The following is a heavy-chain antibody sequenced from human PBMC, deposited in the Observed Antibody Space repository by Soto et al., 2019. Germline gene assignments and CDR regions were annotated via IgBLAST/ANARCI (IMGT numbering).Heavy chain of an antibody. J-gene: IGHJ4*02. Sequence: SETLSLTCTVSGGSISSYYWSWIRQPPGKGLEWIGYIYYSGSTNYNPSLKSRVTISVDTSKNQFSLKLSSVTAADTAVYYCAREGESLDFDYWGQGTLVTVSS. CDR1: GGSISSYY. CDR3: AREGESLDFDY. CDR2: IYYSGST. D-gene: IGHD2-21*01. V-gene: IGHV4-59*01.